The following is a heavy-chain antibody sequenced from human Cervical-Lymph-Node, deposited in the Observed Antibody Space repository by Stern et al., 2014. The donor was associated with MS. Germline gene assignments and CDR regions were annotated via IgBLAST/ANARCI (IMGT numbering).Heavy chain of an antibody. J-gene: IGHJ4*02. V-gene: IGHV4-39*01. CDR1: GGSISSSSYY. CDR2: IYYSGST. D-gene: IGHD6-13*01. Sequence: QVQLQESGPGLVKPSETLSLTCTVSGGSISSSSYYWGWIRQPPGKGLEWIGSIYYSGSTYYNPSLKSRVTISVDTSNNQFSLKLSSVTAADTAVYYCARLRSGVFYFDYWGQGTLVTVSS. CDR3: ARLRSGVFYFDY.